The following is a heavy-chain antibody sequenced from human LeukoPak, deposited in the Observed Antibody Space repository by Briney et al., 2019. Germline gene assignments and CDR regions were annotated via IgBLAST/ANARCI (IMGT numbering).Heavy chain of an antibody. J-gene: IGHJ4*02. V-gene: IGHV3-30*18. D-gene: IGHD6-13*01. Sequence: GGSLRLSCAASGFSFSSYGMHWVRQAPGKGLEWVAVISYDGSNRYYADSVKGRFTISRDNSKNTLNLQMNSLRAEDTAVYYCAKGNSWYGTFDYWGQGTLVTVSS. CDR1: GFSFSSYG. CDR2: ISYDGSNR. CDR3: AKGNSWYGTFDY.